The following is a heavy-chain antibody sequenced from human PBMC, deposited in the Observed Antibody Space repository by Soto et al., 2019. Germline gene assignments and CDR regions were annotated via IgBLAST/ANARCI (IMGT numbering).Heavy chain of an antibody. D-gene: IGHD2-21*02. CDR2: ISSSGRTE. V-gene: IGHV3-48*02. CDR3: ARPRENCAGDCYFDY. J-gene: IGHJ4*02. CDR1: GFPFSTYD. Sequence: PGGSLRLSCAASGFPFSTYDMNWVRQAPGKGLEWVSYISSSGRTEFYADAVQGRFTITSNNAKNSLYLQRDSLRDEDTAVYYCARPRENCAGDCYFDYWGQGTLVTVSS.